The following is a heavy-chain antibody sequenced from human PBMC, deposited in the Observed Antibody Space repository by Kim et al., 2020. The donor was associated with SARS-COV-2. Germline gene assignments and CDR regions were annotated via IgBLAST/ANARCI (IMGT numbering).Heavy chain of an antibody. D-gene: IGHD3-3*01. CDR2: ISSSSSTI. V-gene: IGHV3-48*02. CDR3: AGLPPVLRFLEWLFPEDDAFDI. CDR1: GFTFSSYS. J-gene: IGHJ3*02. Sequence: GGSLRLSCAASGFTFSSYSMNWVRQAPGKGLEWVSYISSSSSTIYYADSVKGRFTISRDNAKNSLYLQMNSLRDEDTAVYYCAGLPPVLRFLEWLFPEDDAFDIWGQGTMVTVSS.